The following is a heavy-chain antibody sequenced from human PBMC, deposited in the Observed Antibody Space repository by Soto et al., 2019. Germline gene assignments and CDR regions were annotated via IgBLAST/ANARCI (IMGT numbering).Heavy chain of an antibody. J-gene: IGHJ4*02. Sequence: EVQLVESGGGQVRPGGSLRLSCAVSGFTFRNFAMNWVRQAPGKGLEWVSSISSTGGSIYYAESLKGRFTVSRDNAQNFLYLQMNRLRVEDTAVYYCARAAREMATTPHGYWGQGTLVTVFS. CDR2: ISSTGGSI. V-gene: IGHV3-21*06. CDR1: GFTFRNFA. D-gene: IGHD5-12*01. CDR3: ARAAREMATTPHGY.